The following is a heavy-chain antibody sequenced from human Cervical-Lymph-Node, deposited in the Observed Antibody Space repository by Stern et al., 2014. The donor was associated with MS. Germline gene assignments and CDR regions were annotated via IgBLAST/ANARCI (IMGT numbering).Heavy chain of an antibody. Sequence: QVQLQESGPGLVKPSETLSLTCTVSGGSISSSSYYWGWIRQPPGKGLEWIGSIYYSGSTYYNPSLKSRVTISVDTSKNQFSLKLSSVTAADTAVYYCARQGDGYNWYWGQGTLVTVSS. CDR3: ARQGDGYNWY. V-gene: IGHV4-39*01. CDR2: IYYSGST. D-gene: IGHD5-24*01. CDR1: GGSISSSSYY. J-gene: IGHJ4*02.